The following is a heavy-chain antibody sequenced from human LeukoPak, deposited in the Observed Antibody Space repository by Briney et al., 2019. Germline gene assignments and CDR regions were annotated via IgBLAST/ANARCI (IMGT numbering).Heavy chain of an antibody. D-gene: IGHD5-18*01. CDR1: GGSISSYY. CDR3: ASRHPPQLWLEPLFDY. V-gene: IGHV4-59*01. CDR2: IYYSGST. Sequence: SETLSLTCTVSGGSISSYYWSWIRQPPGKGLEWIGYIYYSGSTNYNPSLKSRVTISVDTSKNQFSLKLSSVTAADTAVYYCASRHPPQLWLEPLFDYWGQGTLVTVSS. J-gene: IGHJ4*02.